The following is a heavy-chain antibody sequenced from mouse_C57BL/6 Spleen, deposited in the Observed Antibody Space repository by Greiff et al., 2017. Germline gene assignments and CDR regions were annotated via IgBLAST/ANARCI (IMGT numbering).Heavy chain of an antibody. D-gene: IGHD2-5*01. CDR1: GYAFSSSW. V-gene: IGHV1-82*01. CDR2: IYPGDGDT. Sequence: QVQLQQSGPELVKPGASVTISCKASGYAFSSSWMNWVKQRPGKGLEWIGRIYPGDGDTNYNGKFKGKATLTADESSSTAYMQLSSLTSEDSAVYFCARAYYSNYVYAMDYWGQGTSVTVSS. J-gene: IGHJ4*01. CDR3: ARAYYSNYVYAMDY.